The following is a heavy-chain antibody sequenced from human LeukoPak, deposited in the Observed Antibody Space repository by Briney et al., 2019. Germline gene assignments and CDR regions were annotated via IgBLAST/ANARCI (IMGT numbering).Heavy chain of an antibody. Sequence: GGSLRLSCAASGFTFSTYAMHWVRQAPGRGLEWVAVISYDGSNIYYADSVKGRFSISRDNSKNTLYLQMNSLRTEDTAVYYCARGGSSSSWYYYMDVWGKGTTVTVSS. J-gene: IGHJ6*03. CDR3: ARGGSSSSWYYYMDV. D-gene: IGHD6-13*01. CDR2: ISYDGSNI. CDR1: GFTFSTYA. V-gene: IGHV3-30-3*01.